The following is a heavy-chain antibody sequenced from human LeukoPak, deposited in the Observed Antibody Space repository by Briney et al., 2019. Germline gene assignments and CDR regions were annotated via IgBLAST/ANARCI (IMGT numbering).Heavy chain of an antibody. D-gene: IGHD2-15*01. CDR3: ARDIDIVVVVAATPGSFDY. CDR2: IYYSGKT. J-gene: IGHJ4*02. Sequence: SETLSLTCTVSGGSIISSSYYWGWIRQPPGKGLEWIGSIYYSGKTDYNPSLKSRVTISVETSKNQFSLKLSSVTAADTAVYYCARDIDIVVVVAATPGSFDYWGQGTLVTVSS. V-gene: IGHV4-39*07. CDR1: GGSIISSSYY.